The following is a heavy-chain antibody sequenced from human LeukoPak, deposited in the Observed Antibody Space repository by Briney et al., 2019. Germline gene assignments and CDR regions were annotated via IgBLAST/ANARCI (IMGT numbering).Heavy chain of an antibody. V-gene: IGHV1-18*01. J-gene: IGHJ4*02. Sequence: GASVKVSCKASGYTFTSYGISWVLQAPGQGLAWVGWISTYNGNTNYRQTLQGRVTMTTDTSTSTAYMELRSLTSDDTAVYYCARWGGATTPFDYWGQGTLVTVSS. CDR2: ISTYNGNT. D-gene: IGHD1-26*01. CDR1: GYTFTSYG. CDR3: ARWGGATTPFDY.